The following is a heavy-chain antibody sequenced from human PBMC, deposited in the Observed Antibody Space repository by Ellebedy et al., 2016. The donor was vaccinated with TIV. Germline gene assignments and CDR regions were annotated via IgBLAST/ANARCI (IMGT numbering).Heavy chain of an antibody. CDR2: ISGNDGNT. Sequence: GESLKISCTASGFTFSSYAMSWVRQAPGKGLEWASSISGNDGNTHYADSVKGRCTISRDNSKNTLYLQMKSLRGDDTAVYYCAKATVVVRVSCLDHWGQGTLVSVSS. J-gene: IGHJ4*02. CDR3: AKATVVVRVSCLDH. V-gene: IGHV3-23*01. D-gene: IGHD4-23*01. CDR1: GFTFSSYA.